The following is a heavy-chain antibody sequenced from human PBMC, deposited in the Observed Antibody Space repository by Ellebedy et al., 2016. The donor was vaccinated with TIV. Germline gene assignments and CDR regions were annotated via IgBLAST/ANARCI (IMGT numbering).Heavy chain of an antibody. CDR3: ASSGYCGGDCYSYFDY. J-gene: IGHJ4*02. V-gene: IGHV1-45*02. D-gene: IGHD2-21*02. CDR2: ITPFNDNT. Sequence: SVKVSXXTSGYTFTYRYLHWVRQAPGQALEWMGWITPFNDNTNYAQKFQDRVTLTRDRSMSTAYMELSSLRSEDTAMYYCASSGYCGGDCYSYFDYWGQGTLVTVSS. CDR1: GYTFTYRY.